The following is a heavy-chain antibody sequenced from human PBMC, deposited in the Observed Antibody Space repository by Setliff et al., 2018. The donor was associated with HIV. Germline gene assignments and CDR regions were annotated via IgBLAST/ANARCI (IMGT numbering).Heavy chain of an antibody. J-gene: IGHJ4*02. CDR3: ARSGVGATDYFDY. D-gene: IGHD1-26*01. CDR1: GFTFSSYW. CDR2: IKQDGSEK. V-gene: IGHV3-7*01. Sequence: GGSLRLSCAASGFTFSSYWMSWVRQAPGKGLEWVANIKQDGSEKYYVDSVKGRFTISRDNAKNSLYLQMNSLRAEDTAVYYCARSGVGATDYFDYWGRGTLVTVSS.